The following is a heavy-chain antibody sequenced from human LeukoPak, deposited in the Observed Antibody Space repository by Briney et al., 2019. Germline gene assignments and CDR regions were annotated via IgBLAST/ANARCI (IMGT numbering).Heavy chain of an antibody. CDR3: AKGASSSSWFRGDY. CDR2: ISGSGST. Sequence: PGGSLRLSCAASGFTFSNYAMTWARQAPGKGLVWVSTISGSGSTYYADSVRGRFTISRDNSKNTFYLQVDSLRAEDTAVFYCAKGASSSSWFRGDYWGQGTLVTVSS. D-gene: IGHD6-13*01. CDR1: GFTFSNYA. V-gene: IGHV3-23*01. J-gene: IGHJ4*02.